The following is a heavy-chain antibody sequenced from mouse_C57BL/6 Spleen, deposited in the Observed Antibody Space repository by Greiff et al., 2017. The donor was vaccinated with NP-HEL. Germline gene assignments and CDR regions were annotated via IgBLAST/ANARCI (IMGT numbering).Heavy chain of an antibody. CDR2: IRSKSSNYAT. D-gene: IGHD1-1*01. J-gene: IGHJ1*03. CDR1: GFTFTTYA. Sequence: EVKLVESGGGLVQPKGSLKLSCAASGFTFTTYAMHWVRQAPGQGLEWVARIRSKSSNYATYYADSVKDRFTISRDDSQSMLDLQMNNLRTEDAAMYYCVGGYYGSSYWYFDVWGTGTTVTVSS. CDR3: VGGYYGSSYWYFDV. V-gene: IGHV10-3*01.